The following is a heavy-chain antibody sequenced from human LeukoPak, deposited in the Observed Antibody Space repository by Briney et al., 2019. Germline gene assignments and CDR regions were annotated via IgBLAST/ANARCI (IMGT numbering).Heavy chain of an antibody. D-gene: IGHD3-10*01. CDR2: INHNGGT. Sequence: SETLSLTCAVYGGSFSGYYWSWIRQPPGKGLEWIGEINHNGGTNYNPSLKSRVTISVDTSKNQFSLKLSSVTAADTAVYYCARVTDERITMVRGVVFDYWGQGTLVTVSS. CDR3: ARVTDERITMVRGVVFDY. CDR1: GGSFSGYY. V-gene: IGHV4-34*01. J-gene: IGHJ4*02.